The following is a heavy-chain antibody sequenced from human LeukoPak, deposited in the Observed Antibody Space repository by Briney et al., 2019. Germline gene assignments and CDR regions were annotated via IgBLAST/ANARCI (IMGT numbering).Heavy chain of an antibody. Sequence: SETLSLTCTVSGGSISSSSYYWGWIRQPPGKGLEWIGSIYYSGSTNYNPSLKSRVTISVDTSKNQFSLKLSSVTAADTAVYYCARAYFEDYVWGSHRSGWFDPWGQGTLVTVSS. CDR2: IYYSGST. D-gene: IGHD3-16*02. J-gene: IGHJ5*02. CDR1: GGSISSSSYY. CDR3: ARAYFEDYVWGSHRSGWFDP. V-gene: IGHV4-39*07.